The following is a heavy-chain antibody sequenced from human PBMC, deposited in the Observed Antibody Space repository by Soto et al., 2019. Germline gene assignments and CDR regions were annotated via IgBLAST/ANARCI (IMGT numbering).Heavy chain of an antibody. J-gene: IGHJ5*02. CDR1: GGSVSGACYS. D-gene: IGHD3-10*01. CDR3: AIAQFYSGTGNYYNLMFVP. V-gene: IGHV4-30-2*01. CDR2: IYHSGTT. Sequence: SDTLSLTCAVSGGSVSGACYSWSWIRQPPGGGLEWIGYIYHSGTTLYNPSLKTRLTMSLERSNNRFSLTLNSMTAADTAVYYWAIAQFYSGTGNYYNLMFVPWGQGTQDTVS.